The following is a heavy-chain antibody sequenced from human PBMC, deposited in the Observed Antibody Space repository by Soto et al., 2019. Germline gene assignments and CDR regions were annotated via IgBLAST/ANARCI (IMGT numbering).Heavy chain of an antibody. J-gene: IGHJ4*02. D-gene: IGHD3-10*01. CDR2: IYYSGST. CDR3: ARAGFYYGSGIANPSSLFDY. Sequence: SETLSLTCTVSGGSISSYYWSWIRQPPGKGLEWIGYIYYSGSTNYNPSLKSRVTISVDTSENQFSLKLSSVTAADTAVYYCARAGFYYGSGIANPSSLFDYWGQGTLVTVSS. V-gene: IGHV4-59*08. CDR1: GGSISSYY.